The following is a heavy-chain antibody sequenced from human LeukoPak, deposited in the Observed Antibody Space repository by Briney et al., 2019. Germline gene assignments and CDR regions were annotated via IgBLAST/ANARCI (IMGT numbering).Heavy chain of an antibody. D-gene: IGHD6-19*01. V-gene: IGHV3-48*03. CDR2: VSSSGSTI. Sequence: GGSLRLSCAASGFTFSSYEMNWVRQAPGKGLEWVSYVSSSGSTIYYADSVKGRFTISRDNAKNSLYLQMNSLRAEDTAVYYCARLHSSGWYPFDYWGQGTLVTVSS. CDR3: ARLHSSGWYPFDY. J-gene: IGHJ4*02. CDR1: GFTFSSYE.